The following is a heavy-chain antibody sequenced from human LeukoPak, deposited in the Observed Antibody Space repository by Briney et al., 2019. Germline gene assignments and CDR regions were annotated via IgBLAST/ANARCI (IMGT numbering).Heavy chain of an antibody. CDR3: AKVGSIYSSSWYSYLQH. D-gene: IGHD6-13*01. J-gene: IGHJ1*01. CDR1: GFTFDDYA. Sequence: GGSLRLSCAASGFTFDDYAMHWVRQAPGKGLEWVSGISWNSGSIGYADSVKGRFTISRDNAKNSLYLQMNSLRAEDTALYYCAKVGSIYSSSWYSYLQHWGQGTLVPVSS. CDR2: ISWNSGSI. V-gene: IGHV3-9*01.